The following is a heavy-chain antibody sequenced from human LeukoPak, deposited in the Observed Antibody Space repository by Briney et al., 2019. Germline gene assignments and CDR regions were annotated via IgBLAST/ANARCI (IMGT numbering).Heavy chain of an antibody. Sequence: ASVKVSCKASGYTFTSYYMHWVRQPPGQGLEWMGIINPSGGSTSYAQKFQGRVTMTRDTSTSTVYMELSSLRSEDTAVYYCAREANIRFLEWLLKPFDYWGQGTLVTVSS. CDR1: GYTFTSYY. CDR3: AREANIRFLEWLLKPFDY. D-gene: IGHD3-3*01. CDR2: INPSGGST. V-gene: IGHV1-46*01. J-gene: IGHJ4*02.